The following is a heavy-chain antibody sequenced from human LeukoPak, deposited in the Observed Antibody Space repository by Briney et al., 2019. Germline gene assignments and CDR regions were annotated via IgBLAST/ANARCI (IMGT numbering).Heavy chain of an antibody. CDR1: GGSISSDRFY. V-gene: IGHV4-61*02. D-gene: IGHD3/OR15-3a*01. Sequence: PSETLSLTCTVSGGSISSDRFYWTWVRQPAGKGLEWIGRIKGSITNYNPSLKSRVNISVDTSTNQFSLKLNSLIAADTAVYYCARVPDWTYAADYWGQGTLVTVSS. J-gene: IGHJ4*02. CDR3: ARVPDWTYAADY. CDR2: IKGSIT.